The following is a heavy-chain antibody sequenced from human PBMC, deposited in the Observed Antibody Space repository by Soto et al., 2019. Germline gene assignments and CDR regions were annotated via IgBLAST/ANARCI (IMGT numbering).Heavy chain of an antibody. V-gene: IGHV3-21*01. CDR3: ARDMVPDYYYGMDV. D-gene: IGHD6-13*01. CDR2: ISSSSSYI. CDR1: GFTFSSYS. J-gene: IGHJ6*02. Sequence: GGSLRLSCAASGFTFSSYSMNWVRQAPGKGLEWVSSISSSSSYIYYADSVKGRFTISRDNAKNSLYLQMNSLRAEDTAVYYCARDMVPDYYYGMDVWGQGTTVTVS.